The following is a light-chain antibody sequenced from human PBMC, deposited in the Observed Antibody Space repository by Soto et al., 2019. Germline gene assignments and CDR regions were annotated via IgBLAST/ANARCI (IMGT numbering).Light chain of an antibody. CDR3: QSYDSSLSGSRV. J-gene: IGLJ1*01. CDR2: GNS. Sequence: QSVLTQPPSASGTPGQRVTISCSGSSSNIGAGYDVHWYQQLPGTAPKLLIYGNSNRPSGVPDRFSGSKSGTSASLAITGLQAEDEADYYCQSYDSSLSGSRVFGPGTKVTVL. CDR1: SSNIGAGYD. V-gene: IGLV1-40*01.